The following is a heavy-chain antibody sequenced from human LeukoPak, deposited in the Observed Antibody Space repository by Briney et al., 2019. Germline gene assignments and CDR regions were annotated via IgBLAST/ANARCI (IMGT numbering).Heavy chain of an antibody. CDR2: ILFDGSNK. Sequence: GGSLRLSCAASGFTFSRYGMHWVRQAPGKGLEGVAVILFDGSNKYYADSVKGRFTISRDNSKNTLYLQMNSLRAEDTAVYYCAKVGDGDYYLDYWGQGTLVTVSS. J-gene: IGHJ4*02. V-gene: IGHV3-30*02. CDR3: AKVGDGDYYLDY. D-gene: IGHD4-17*01. CDR1: GFTFSRYG.